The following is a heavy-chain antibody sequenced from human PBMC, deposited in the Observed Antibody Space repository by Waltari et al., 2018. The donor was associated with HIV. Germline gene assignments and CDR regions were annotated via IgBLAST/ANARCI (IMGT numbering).Heavy chain of an antibody. Sequence: QVQLVQSGAEVKKPGASVKVSCKASGYTFTGYYMHWVRQAPGQGLEWMGWINPNSGGTNYAQKFQGRVTMTRDTSISTAYMELSRLRSDDTAVYYCARGPISIAAAGTGYFQHWGQGTLVTVSS. CDR3: ARGPISIAAAGTGYFQH. D-gene: IGHD6-13*01. J-gene: IGHJ1*01. CDR2: INPNSGGT. CDR1: GYTFTGYY. V-gene: IGHV1-2*02.